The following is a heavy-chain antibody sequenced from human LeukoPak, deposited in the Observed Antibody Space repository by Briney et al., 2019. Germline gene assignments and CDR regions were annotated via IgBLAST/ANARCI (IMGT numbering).Heavy chain of an antibody. CDR1: GFNFSDYY. J-gene: IGHJ4*02. D-gene: IGHD3-22*01. CDR3: ARAYYYDSSPFDY. V-gene: IGHV3-11*01. Sequence: GGSLRLSRAASGFNFSDYYMSWIRQAPGKGLEWVSYISCSGSTIYYADSVKGRFTISRDNAKNSLYLQMNSLRAEDTAVYYCARAYYYDSSPFDYWGQGTLVTVSS. CDR2: ISCSGSTI.